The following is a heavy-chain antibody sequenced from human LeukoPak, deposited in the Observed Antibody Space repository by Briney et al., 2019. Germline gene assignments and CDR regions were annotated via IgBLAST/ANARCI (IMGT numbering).Heavy chain of an antibody. Sequence: ASVKVSCKASGYTFTSYYMHWVRQAPGQGLEWMGIINPSGGSTSYAQKFQGRVTMTRDMFTSTVYMELSSLRSEDTAVYYCARESVSYYFDYWGQGTLVTVSS. CDR2: INPSGGST. CDR3: ARESVSYYFDY. V-gene: IGHV1-46*01. CDR1: GYTFTSYY. D-gene: IGHD5/OR15-5a*01. J-gene: IGHJ4*02.